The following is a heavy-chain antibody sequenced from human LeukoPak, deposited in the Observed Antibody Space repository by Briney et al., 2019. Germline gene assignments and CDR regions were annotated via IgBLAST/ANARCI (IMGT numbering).Heavy chain of an antibody. J-gene: IGHJ4*02. V-gene: IGHV4-59*08. CDR1: CGSISSYY. Sequence: SSETLSLTCTVSCGSISSYYWTWIRQPPGKGLEWIGYIFYRGSTNYNPSLKSRVTISVDTSKNQFSLKLNSVTAADTAVYYCARRGADDYGDYGFDFWGQGTLVTVSS. CDR3: ARRGADDYGDYGFDF. CDR2: IFYRGST. D-gene: IGHD4-17*01.